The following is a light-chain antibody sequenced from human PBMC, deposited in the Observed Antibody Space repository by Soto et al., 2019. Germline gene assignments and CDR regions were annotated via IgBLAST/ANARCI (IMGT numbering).Light chain of an antibody. Sequence: DVVMTQSPLSLPVALGQPASISCRSSQSLVYSDGNAYLTWFQQRPGQSPRRLIYRVSNRDSGVPDRFSGSGSCTDFTLKISRVEAEDVGVYYCMQGTPWPPTFGRGTKVEIK. CDR1: QSLVYSDGNAY. CDR3: MQGTPWPPT. CDR2: RVS. V-gene: IGKV2-30*01. J-gene: IGKJ1*01.